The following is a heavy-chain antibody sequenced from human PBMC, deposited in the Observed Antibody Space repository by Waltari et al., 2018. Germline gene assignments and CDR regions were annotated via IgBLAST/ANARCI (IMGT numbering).Heavy chain of an antibody. CDR2: IIAILGIA. CDR1: GGTFSSYA. J-gene: IGHJ4*02. V-gene: IGHV1-69*04. CDR3: ARDSLYYYGSGSYLHLDY. D-gene: IGHD3-10*01. Sequence: QVQLVQSGAEVKKPGSSVKVSCKASGGTFSSYAISWVRQAPGQGLEWMGGIIAILGIASCAQKFQVRVTITADESTSTAYMELSSLRSEDTAVYYCARDSLYYYGSGSYLHLDYWGQGTLVTVSS.